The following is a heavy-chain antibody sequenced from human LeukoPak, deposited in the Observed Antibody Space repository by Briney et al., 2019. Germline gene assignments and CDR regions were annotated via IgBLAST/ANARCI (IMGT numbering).Heavy chain of an antibody. V-gene: IGHV3-30*02. CDR2: IRYDGSNR. D-gene: IGHD3-10*01. CDR1: GFTFNTYG. J-gene: IGHJ3*02. Sequence: GGSLRLSCAASGFTFNTYGMHWVRQAPGKGLEWVAFIRYDGSNRYYADSVKGRFTISRDNSKNTLYLQMKSLRAEDTAVYFCAKGEFYLDAFDIWGQGTLVTVSS. CDR3: AKGEFYLDAFDI.